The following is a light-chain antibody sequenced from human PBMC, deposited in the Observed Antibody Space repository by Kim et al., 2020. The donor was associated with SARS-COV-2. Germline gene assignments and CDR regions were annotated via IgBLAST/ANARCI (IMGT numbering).Light chain of an antibody. CDR1: SSDVGGYNY. CDR3: CSYAGSYTLVV. J-gene: IGLJ2*01. CDR2: DVS. Sequence: QSALTQPRSVSGSPGQSVTISCTGTSSDVGGYNYVSWYQQHPGKAPKLVIFDVSKRPSGVPDRLSGSKSGNTASLTISGLQAEDEADYYCCSYAGSYTLVVFGGGTQLTVL. V-gene: IGLV2-11*01.